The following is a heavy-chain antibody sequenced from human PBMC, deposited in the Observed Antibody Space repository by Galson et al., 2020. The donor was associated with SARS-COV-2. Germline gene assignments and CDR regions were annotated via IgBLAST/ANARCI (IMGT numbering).Heavy chain of an antibody. D-gene: IGHD6-13*01. CDR3: AKAQWSSSLDYFDD. Sequence: SETLSLTCTVSGGSISTIDYYWAWIRQPPGKGLEWIGSMYYTGTTYYNPSLKSRVAISLDKSKNQFSLRVNSMTAADTAVYFCAKAQWSSSLDYFDDWCQGTLVTVSS. J-gene: IGHJ4*02. CDR1: GGSISTIDYY. V-gene: IGHV4-39*07. CDR2: MYYTGTT.